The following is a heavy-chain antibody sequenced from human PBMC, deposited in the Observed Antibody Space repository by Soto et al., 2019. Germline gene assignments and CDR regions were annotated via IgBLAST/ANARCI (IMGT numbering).Heavy chain of an antibody. CDR3: TTKLSSSGYYPQVPV. V-gene: IGHV3-15*07. J-gene: IGHJ4*02. CDR2: IKSKTDGGTT. Sequence: SGGSLRVSCAASGFTFSNAWMNWVRQAPGKGLEWVGRIKSKTDGGTTDYAAPVKGRFTISRDDSKNTLYLQMNSLKTEDTAVYYCTTKLSSSGYYPQVPVWGQGTLVTVSS. D-gene: IGHD3-22*01. CDR1: GFTFSNAW.